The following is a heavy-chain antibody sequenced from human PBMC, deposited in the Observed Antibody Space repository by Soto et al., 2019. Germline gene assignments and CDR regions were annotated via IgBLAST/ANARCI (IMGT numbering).Heavy chain of an antibody. CDR2: ISAYNGNT. CDR1: GYTFTSYG. V-gene: IGHV1-18*04. D-gene: IGHD2-15*01. CDR3: AREGVAGEAYYGMDV. J-gene: IGHJ6*02. Sequence: ASVKVSCKASGYTFTSYGISWVLQAPGQGLEWMGWISAYNGNTNYAQKLQGRVTMTTDTSTSTAYMELRSLRSDDTAVYYCAREGVAGEAYYGMDVWGQGTTVTVSS.